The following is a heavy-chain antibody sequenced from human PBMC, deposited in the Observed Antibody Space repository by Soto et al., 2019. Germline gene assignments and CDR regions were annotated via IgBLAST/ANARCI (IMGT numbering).Heavy chain of an antibody. CDR2: ISSSSSYT. CDR3: ARRYYYDSSGYSSAFDY. Sequence: QVQLVESGGGLVKPGGSLRLSCAASGFTFSDYYMSWIRQAPGKGLEWVSYISSSSSYTNYADSVKGRFTISRDNAKNSLYLKMNGLRAEDTAVYYCARRYYYDSSGYSSAFDYWGKGTLVPVSS. CDR1: GFTFSDYY. V-gene: IGHV3-11*06. J-gene: IGHJ4*02. D-gene: IGHD3-22*01.